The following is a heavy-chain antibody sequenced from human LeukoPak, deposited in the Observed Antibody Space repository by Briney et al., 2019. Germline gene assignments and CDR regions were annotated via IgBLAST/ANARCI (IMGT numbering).Heavy chain of an antibody. D-gene: IGHD3-22*01. CDR3: ASRGGYYYDSSGPQTYFDY. V-gene: IGHV4-34*01. Sequence: SETLSLTCAAYGGSFSGYYWSWIRQPPGKGLEWIGEINHSGSTNYNPSLKSRVTISVDTSKNQFSLKLSSVTAADTAVYYCASRGGYYYDSSGPQTYFDYWGQGTLVTVSS. CDR1: GGSFSGYY. CDR2: INHSGST. J-gene: IGHJ4*02.